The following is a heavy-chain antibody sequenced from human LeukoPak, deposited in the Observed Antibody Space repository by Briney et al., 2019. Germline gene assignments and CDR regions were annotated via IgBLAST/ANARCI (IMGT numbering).Heavy chain of an antibody. Sequence: SETLSLTCTVSGGSMTTHHWNWIRQTPGKGLEWIGYVFDSGRTKENPSLKSRVTLSADPSKNQLSLRLSSVTAADTAVYYCTTIKRGNIFGYFDFWGQGILVTVSS. CDR1: GGSMTTHH. J-gene: IGHJ4*02. D-gene: IGHD5-18*01. CDR3: TTIKRGNIFGYFDF. V-gene: IGHV4-59*11. CDR2: VFDSGRT.